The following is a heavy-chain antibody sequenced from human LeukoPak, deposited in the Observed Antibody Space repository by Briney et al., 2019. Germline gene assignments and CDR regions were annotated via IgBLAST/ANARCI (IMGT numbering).Heavy chain of an antibody. CDR2: IRSKANSYAT. CDR3: TTPAITIFGVVTHFDP. V-gene: IGHV3-73*01. J-gene: IGHJ5*02. D-gene: IGHD3-3*01. CDR1: GFTFSGSA. Sequence: PGGSLRLSCAASGFTFSGSAMHWVRQASGKGLEWVGRIRSKANSYATAYAASVKGRFTISRDDSKNTAYLQMNSLKTEDTAVYYCTTPAITIFGVVTHFDPWGQGTLVTVSS.